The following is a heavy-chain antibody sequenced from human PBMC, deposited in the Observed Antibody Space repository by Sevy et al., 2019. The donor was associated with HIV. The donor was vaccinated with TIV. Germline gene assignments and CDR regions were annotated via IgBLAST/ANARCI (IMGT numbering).Heavy chain of an antibody. J-gene: IGHJ4*02. Sequence: ASVKVSCKVSGYTLSDLSMNWVRQAPGKGLEWMGGFDPEDGKIKYAQKFQGRVTVTEDTSTDTAYMELGSLTSEDTAVYYCATDHYSYYSNGYYARFGYWGQGTLVTVSS. CDR2: FDPEDGKI. CDR1: GYTLSDLS. V-gene: IGHV1-24*01. D-gene: IGHD3-22*01. CDR3: ATDHYSYYSNGYYARFGY.